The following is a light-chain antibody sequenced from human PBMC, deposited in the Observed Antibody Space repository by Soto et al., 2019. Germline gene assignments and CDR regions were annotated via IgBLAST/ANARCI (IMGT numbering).Light chain of an antibody. CDR3: QHNNSYSEA. Sequence: DIQMTQSPSTLSGSVGDRVTITCRASQTISSWLAWYQQKPGKAPKLLIYKASTLKSGVPSRFSGSGPGTEFTLTISSLQPDDFATYYCQHNNSYSEAFGQGTKVELK. V-gene: IGKV1-5*03. J-gene: IGKJ1*01. CDR1: QTISSW. CDR2: KAS.